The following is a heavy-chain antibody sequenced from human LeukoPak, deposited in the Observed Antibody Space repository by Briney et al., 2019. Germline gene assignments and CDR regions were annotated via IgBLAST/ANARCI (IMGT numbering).Heavy chain of an antibody. J-gene: IGHJ4*02. CDR2: INPNSGDT. D-gene: IGHD1-26*01. V-gene: IGHV1-2*02. CDR1: GYTFTDYY. CDR3: ARDWRGSYFPDF. Sequence: GSSVKVSCKASGYTFTDYYMQWVRQAPGQGLEWMGWINPNSGDTNYAQKFQGRVTMTRDTSISTAYMELSRLTSDDTAVYYCARDWRGSYFPDFWGQGTLVTVSS.